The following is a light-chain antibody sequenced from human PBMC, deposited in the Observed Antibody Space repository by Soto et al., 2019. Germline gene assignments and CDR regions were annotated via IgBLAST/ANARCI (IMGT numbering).Light chain of an antibody. CDR3: QSYDSSLSGLYV. CDR1: SSNIGAGYD. Sequence: QSVLTQPPSVSGAPGQRVTISCTGSSSNIGAGYDVHWYQLLPGTAPKLLIYGDINRPSGVPDRFSGSKSGTSASLAITGLQAEDEADYCCQSYDSSLSGLYVFGTGTKVNVL. J-gene: IGLJ1*01. CDR2: GDI. V-gene: IGLV1-40*01.